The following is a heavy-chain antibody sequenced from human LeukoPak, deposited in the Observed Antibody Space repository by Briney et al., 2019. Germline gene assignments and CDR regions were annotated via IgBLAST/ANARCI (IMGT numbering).Heavy chain of an antibody. CDR1: GFTFSSYA. V-gene: IGHV3-23*01. CDR2: ISGSGGST. D-gene: IGHD6-6*01. J-gene: IGHJ4*02. CDR3: ASGYSSSSWSLFDY. Sequence: GGSLRLSCAASGFTFSSYAMSWVRQAPGKGLEWVSAISGSGGSTYYADSVKGRFTISRDNFKNTLYLQMNSLRAENTAVYYCASGYSSSSWSLFDYWGKGTLVTVSS.